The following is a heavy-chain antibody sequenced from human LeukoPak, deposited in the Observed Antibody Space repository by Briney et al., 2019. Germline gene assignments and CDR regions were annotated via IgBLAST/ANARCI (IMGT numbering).Heavy chain of an antibody. CDR1: GFTFSSYS. CDR2: ISSSSSYI. Sequence: GGSLRLSCAASGFTFSSYSMNWVRQAPGKGLEWVSSISSSSSYIYYADSVKGRFTISRDNAKNSLYLQMNSLRAEDTAVYYCARGGRCSGGSCYSSSTNYYYYYGMDVWGQGTTVTVSS. D-gene: IGHD2-15*01. J-gene: IGHJ6*02. CDR3: ARGGRCSGGSCYSSSTNYYYYYGMDV. V-gene: IGHV3-21*01.